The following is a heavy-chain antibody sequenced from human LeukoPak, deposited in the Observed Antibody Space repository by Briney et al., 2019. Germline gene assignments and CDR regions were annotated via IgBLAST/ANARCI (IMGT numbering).Heavy chain of an antibody. CDR1: GGSISSSSYY. CDR2: IYYSGST. D-gene: IGHD2-8*01. Sequence: PSGTLSLTCTVSGGSISSSSYYWGWIRQPPGKGLEWIGSIYYSGSTYYNPSLKSRVTISVDTSKNQFSLKLSSVTAADTAVYYCARHGGCTNGVCYTGVGAFDIWGQGTMVTVSS. V-gene: IGHV4-39*01. J-gene: IGHJ3*02. CDR3: ARHGGCTNGVCYTGVGAFDI.